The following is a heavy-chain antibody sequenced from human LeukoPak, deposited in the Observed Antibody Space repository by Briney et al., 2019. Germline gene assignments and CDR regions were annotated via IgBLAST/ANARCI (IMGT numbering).Heavy chain of an antibody. D-gene: IGHD2-2*01. CDR1: GYTFTSYA. V-gene: IGHV1-3*01. CDR3: ARYCSSTSCYRFAFDI. Sequence: ASVKVSCKASGYTFTSYAMHWVRQAPGQRLGWMGWINAGNGNTKYSQKFQGRVTITRDTSASTAYMELSSLRSEDTAVYYCARYCSSTSCYRFAFDIWGQGTMVTVSS. J-gene: IGHJ3*02. CDR2: INAGNGNT.